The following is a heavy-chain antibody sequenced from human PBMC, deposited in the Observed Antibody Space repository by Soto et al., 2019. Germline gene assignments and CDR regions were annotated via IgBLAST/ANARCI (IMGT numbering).Heavy chain of an antibody. Sequence: ASVKVSCKASGYTFTTYDMYWVRQAPGQGLEWMGIINPSGGSTSFAQKFQGRVTMTRDTSTSTVYMELISLTSEDTAVYYCARDVGMASPAYLDYWGQGTLVTVST. CDR2: INPSGGST. V-gene: IGHV1-46*01. CDR3: ARDVGMASPAYLDY. J-gene: IGHJ4*02. CDR1: GYTFTTYD. D-gene: IGHD2-15*01.